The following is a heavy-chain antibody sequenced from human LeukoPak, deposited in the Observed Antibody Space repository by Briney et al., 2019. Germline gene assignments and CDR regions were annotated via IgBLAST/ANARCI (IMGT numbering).Heavy chain of an antibody. Sequence: GGSLRLSCVVSGFTFSSYWMHWVRQAPGKGLVWVSRINTDGSSTKYADSVKGGFSISRDNAKNTLYLQMDGLRAEDTAVYYCARAQLYYHGSGSYYTPTDYWGQGTLVAVSS. V-gene: IGHV3-74*01. CDR3: ARAQLYYHGSGSYYTPTDY. J-gene: IGHJ4*02. D-gene: IGHD3-10*01. CDR1: GFTFSSYW. CDR2: INTDGSST.